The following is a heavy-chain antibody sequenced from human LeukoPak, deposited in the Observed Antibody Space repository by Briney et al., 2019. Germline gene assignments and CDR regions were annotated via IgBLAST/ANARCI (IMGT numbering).Heavy chain of an antibody. CDR1: GGSISSSSYY. CDR2: IYYSGST. D-gene: IGHD6-6*01. CDR3: ARGEYSSSSNAFDI. V-gene: IGHV4-39*07. J-gene: IGHJ3*02. Sequence: PSETLSLTCTVSGGSISSSSYYWGWIRQPPGKGLEWIGSIYYSGSTYYNPSIKSRVTISVDTSKNQFSLKLSSVTAADTAVYYCARGEYSSSSNAFDIWGQGTMVTVSS.